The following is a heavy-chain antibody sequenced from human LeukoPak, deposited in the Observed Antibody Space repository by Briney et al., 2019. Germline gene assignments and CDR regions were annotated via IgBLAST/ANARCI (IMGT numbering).Heavy chain of an antibody. Sequence: SETLSLTCTVSGGSISSSSYYWGWIRQPPGKGLEWIGSIYYSGSTYYNPSLKSRVTISVDTSKNQFSLKLSSVTAADTAVYYCARDLDYGDLYYYCYMDVWGKGTTVTVSS. CDR1: GGSISSSSYY. D-gene: IGHD4-17*01. CDR2: IYYSGST. J-gene: IGHJ6*03. CDR3: ARDLDYGDLYYYCYMDV. V-gene: IGHV4-39*02.